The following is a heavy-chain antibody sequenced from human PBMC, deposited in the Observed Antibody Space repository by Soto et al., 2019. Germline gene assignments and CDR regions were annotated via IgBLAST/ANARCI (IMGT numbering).Heavy chain of an antibody. J-gene: IGHJ4*02. Sequence: SLKVSCKASGGTFSNYAITWVRQAPGQGLEWMGVIILPFGTPNYAQTFQGRATMTADESMSTAYMELSGLRSEDTAVYYCAREYYYGSGSWYWGQGTLVTVS. CDR2: IILPFGTP. V-gene: IGHV1-69*13. D-gene: IGHD3-10*01. CDR1: GGTFSNYA. CDR3: AREYYYGSGSWY.